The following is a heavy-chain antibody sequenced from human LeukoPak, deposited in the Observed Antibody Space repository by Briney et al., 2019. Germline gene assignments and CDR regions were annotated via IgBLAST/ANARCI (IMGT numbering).Heavy chain of an antibody. V-gene: IGHV1-69*06. CDR1: GSTFTNYD. J-gene: IGHJ6*03. CDR2: IIPIFGTA. CDR3: ARSGKAIAADMDV. Sequence: SVKVSCKASGSTFTNYDFNWVRQAPGQGLEWMGGIIPIFGTANYAQKFQGRVTITADKSTSTAYMELSSLRSEDTAVYYCARSGKAIAADMDVWGKGTTVTVSS. D-gene: IGHD6-25*01.